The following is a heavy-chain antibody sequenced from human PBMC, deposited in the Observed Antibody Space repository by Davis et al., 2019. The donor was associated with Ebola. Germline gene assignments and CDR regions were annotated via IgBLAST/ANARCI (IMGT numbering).Heavy chain of an antibody. J-gene: IGHJ4*02. CDR2: ISWNSGSI. CDR3: ARVQCSGGSCYAGYFDY. Sequence: SLKISCAASGFTFDDYAMHWVRQAPGKGLEWVSGISWNSGSIGYADSVKGRFTISRDNAKNSLYLQMNSLRAEDTAVYYCARVQCSGGSCYAGYFDYWGQGTLVTVSS. V-gene: IGHV3-9*01. D-gene: IGHD2-15*01. CDR1: GFTFDDYA.